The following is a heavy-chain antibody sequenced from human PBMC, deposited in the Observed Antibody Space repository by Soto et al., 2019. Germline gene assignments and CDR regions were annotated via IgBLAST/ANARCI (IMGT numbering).Heavy chain of an antibody. CDR2: ISAYNGNT. J-gene: IGHJ4*02. CDR1: GXTFTSYG. D-gene: IGHD1-26*01. Sequence: ASVKVSCKASGXTFTSYGISWVRQAPGQGLEWMGWISAYNGNTNYAQKLQGRVTMTTDTSTSTAYMELRSLRSDDTAVYYCARGISGSYYVAFDYWGQGTLVTVSS. CDR3: ARGISGSYYVAFDY. V-gene: IGHV1-18*01.